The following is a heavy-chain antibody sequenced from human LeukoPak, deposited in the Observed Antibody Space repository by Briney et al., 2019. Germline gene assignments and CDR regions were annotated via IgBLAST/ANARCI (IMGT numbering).Heavy chain of an antibody. CDR2: IYYSGST. CDR3: ARPLIRYNWNYTY. Sequence: SETLSLTCTVSGGSISSSSYYWGWIRQPPGKGLEWIGSIYYSGSTYYNPSLKSRVTISVDTSKNQFSLKLSSVTAADTAVYYCARPLIRYNWNYTYWGQGTLVTVS. CDR1: GGSISSSSYY. D-gene: IGHD1-7*01. V-gene: IGHV4-39*01. J-gene: IGHJ4*02.